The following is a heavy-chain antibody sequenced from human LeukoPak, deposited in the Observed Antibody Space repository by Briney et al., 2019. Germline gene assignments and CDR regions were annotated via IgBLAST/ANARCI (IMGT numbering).Heavy chain of an antibody. CDR1: GGTFSSYA. CDR2: ITPIFGTA. D-gene: IGHD4-23*01. J-gene: IGHJ4*02. Sequence: GASVKVSCKASGGTFSSYAISWVRQAPGQGLEWMGGITPIFGTANYAQKFQGRVTITADESTSTAYMELSSLRSEDTAVYYCARSPPDYGGIYYFDYWGQGTLVTVSS. V-gene: IGHV1-69*13. CDR3: ARSPPDYGGIYYFDY.